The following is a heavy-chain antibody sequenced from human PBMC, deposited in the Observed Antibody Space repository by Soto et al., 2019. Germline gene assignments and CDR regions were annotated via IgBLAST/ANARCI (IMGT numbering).Heavy chain of an antibody. D-gene: IGHD2-2*02. CDR3: ARQYCRSTSCYIGWFDP. CDR1: GYSFTSYW. J-gene: IGHJ5*02. Sequence: PGESLTLSCKGSGYSFTSYWISWVRQMPGKGLEWMGRIDPSDSYTKHSPSFQGHVTISADKSISTAYLQWSSLKASDTAMYYCARQYCRSTSCYIGWFDPWGQGTLVTVAS. CDR2: IDPSDSYT. V-gene: IGHV5-10-1*01.